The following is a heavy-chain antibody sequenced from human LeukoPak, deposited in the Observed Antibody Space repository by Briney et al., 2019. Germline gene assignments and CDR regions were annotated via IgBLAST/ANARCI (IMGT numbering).Heavy chain of an antibody. J-gene: IGHJ4*02. CDR3: ARDTAVAKGDFDY. CDR1: GGTFSSYA. V-gene: IGHV1-69*04. CDR2: IIPILGIA. Sequence: SVKVSCKASGGTFSSYAISWVRQAPGQGLEWMGRIIPILGIANYAQKFQGRVTITADKSTSTAYMELSSLRSEDTAVYYCARDTAVAKGDFDYWGQGTLVTVSS. D-gene: IGHD5-18*01.